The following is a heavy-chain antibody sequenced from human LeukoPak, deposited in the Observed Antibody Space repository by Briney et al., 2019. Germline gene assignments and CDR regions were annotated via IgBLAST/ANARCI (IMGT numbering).Heavy chain of an antibody. CDR2: ISAYNGNT. Sequence: ASVKVSCKASGYTFTSYGISWVRQAPGQGLEWMGWISAYNGNTTYAQKLQGRVTMTTDTSTSTAYKEVQSLTSGGRAVYYCARLQWLRLRPLQYWGQGTLAPVSS. J-gene: IGHJ4*02. D-gene: IGHD5-12*01. V-gene: IGHV1-18*01. CDR1: GYTFTSYG. CDR3: ARLQWLRLRPLQY.